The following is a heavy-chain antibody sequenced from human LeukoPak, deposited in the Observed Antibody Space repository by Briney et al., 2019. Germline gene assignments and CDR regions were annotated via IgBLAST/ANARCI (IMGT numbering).Heavy chain of an antibody. CDR2: INHSGST. V-gene: IGHV4-34*01. CDR1: GGSFSGYY. D-gene: IGHD1-26*01. Sequence: SETLSLTCAVYGGSFSGYYWSWIRQPPGKGLEWIGEINHSGSTNYNPSLKSRVTISVDTSKNQFSLKLSSVTAADTAVYYCARSGGSYLLDYWSQGTLVTVSS. CDR3: ARSGGSYLLDY. J-gene: IGHJ4*02.